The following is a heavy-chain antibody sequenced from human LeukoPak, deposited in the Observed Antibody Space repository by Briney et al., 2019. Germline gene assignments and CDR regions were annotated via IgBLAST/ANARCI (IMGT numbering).Heavy chain of an antibody. J-gene: IGHJ4*02. CDR1: GFTFSSYG. CDR3: ARAVADAIDY. Sequence: GGSLRLSCAASGFTFSSYGMHWVRQAPGKGLEWVAVISYDGSNKYYAGSVKGRFTISRDNSKNTLYLQMNSLRAEDTAVYYCARAVADAIDYWGQGTLVTVSS. D-gene: IGHD6-19*01. CDR2: ISYDGSNK. V-gene: IGHV3-30*03.